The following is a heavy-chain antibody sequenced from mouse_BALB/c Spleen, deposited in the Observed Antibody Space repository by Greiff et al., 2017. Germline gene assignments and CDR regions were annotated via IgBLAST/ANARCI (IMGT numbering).Heavy chain of an antibody. J-gene: IGHJ3*01. D-gene: IGHD2-2*01. Sequence: QVQLKQSGAELAKPGASVKMSCKASGYTFTSYWMHWVKQRPGQGLEWIGYINPSTGYTEYNQKFKDKATLTADKSSSTAYMQLSSLTSEDSAVYYCAYGYDDGRPFAYWGQGTLVTVSA. CDR1: GYTFTSYW. CDR3: AYGYDDGRPFAY. V-gene: IGHV1-7*01. CDR2: INPSTGYT.